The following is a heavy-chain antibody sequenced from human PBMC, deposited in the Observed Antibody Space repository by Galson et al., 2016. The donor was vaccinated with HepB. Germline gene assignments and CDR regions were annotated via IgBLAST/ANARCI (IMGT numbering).Heavy chain of an antibody. V-gene: IGHV1-18*01. CDR2: ISVNNGNP. CDR3: ARFRDQLRDGMDF. D-gene: IGHD5-24*01. J-gene: IGHJ6*04. Sequence: SVKVSCKASDYTFTGYGINWVRQAPGQGIEWMGWISVNNGNPDYAQIFKDRITLTTDKATSTAYMELRSLRLDDTAIYYCARFRDQLRDGMDFWGKGTSVTVSS. CDR1: DYTFTGYG.